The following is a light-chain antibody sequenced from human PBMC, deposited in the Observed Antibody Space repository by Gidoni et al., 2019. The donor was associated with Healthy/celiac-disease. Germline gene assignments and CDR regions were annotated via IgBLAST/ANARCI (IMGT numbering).Light chain of an antibody. J-gene: IGKJ4*01. CDR1: QSVSSY. CDR3: QQRSNWPLT. CDR2: DAP. V-gene: IGKV3-11*01. Sequence: EIVLTQSPATLSLSPGERATLSCRASQSVSSYLAWYQQKPGQAPRLLIDDAPNRATGIPARFSGSWAGTDFTRTISSLEPEDFAVYYCQQRSNWPLTFGGGTKVEIK.